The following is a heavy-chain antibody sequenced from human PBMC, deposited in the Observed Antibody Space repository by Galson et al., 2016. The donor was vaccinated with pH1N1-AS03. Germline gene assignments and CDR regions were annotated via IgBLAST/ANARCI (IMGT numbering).Heavy chain of an antibody. D-gene: IGHD6-19*01. V-gene: IGHV3-30-3*02. CDR1: GFAFSDYT. CDR2: TSYNGRNK. CDR3: ARSPSSAWHNFDY. Sequence: SLRLSCAASGFAFSDYTMHWVRQAPGKGLEWVAVTSYNGRNKYYTDSFQGRFSISRDNTKNTLHLQMISLRDEDTAVYFCARSPSSAWHNFDYWGQGALVVVST. J-gene: IGHJ4*02.